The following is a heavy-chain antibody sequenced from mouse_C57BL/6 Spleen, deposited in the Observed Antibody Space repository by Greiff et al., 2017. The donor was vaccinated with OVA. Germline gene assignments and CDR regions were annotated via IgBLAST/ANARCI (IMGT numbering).Heavy chain of an antibody. J-gene: IGHJ1*03. CDR3: AREPYYYGSSLWYFDV. V-gene: IGHV1-55*01. D-gene: IGHD1-1*01. CDR2: IYPGSGST. Sequence: QVQLKQPGAELVKPGASVKMSCKASGYTFTSYWITWVKQRPGQGLEWIGDIYPGSGSTNYNEKFKSKATLTVDTSSSTAYMQLSSLTSEDSAVYYCAREPYYYGSSLWYFDVWGTGTTVTVSS. CDR1: GYTFTSYW.